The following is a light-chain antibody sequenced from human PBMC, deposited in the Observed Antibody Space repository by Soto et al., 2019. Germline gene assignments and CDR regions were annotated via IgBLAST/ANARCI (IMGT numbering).Light chain of an antibody. Sequence: GDRVTITCRTSQGISNYLAWYQQKPGKVPKLLIYAASTLQLGVPSRFSGSGSGTDFTLTISSLQPEDVASYYCQKYNNAPFTFGQGTRLEIK. V-gene: IGKV1-27*01. CDR1: QGISNY. CDR3: QKYNNAPFT. J-gene: IGKJ5*01. CDR2: AAS.